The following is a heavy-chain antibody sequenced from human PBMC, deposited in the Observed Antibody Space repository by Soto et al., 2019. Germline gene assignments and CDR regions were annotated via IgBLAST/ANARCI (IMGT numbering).Heavy chain of an antibody. J-gene: IGHJ4*02. CDR3: ASGYGRNFDY. D-gene: IGHD3-10*01. Sequence: QVQLQQWGAGLLKPSETLSLTCAVYGGSFSGYYWSWIRQPPGKGLEWIGEINHSGSTNYNPSLKSRVTISVDTSKNQFSLQLSSVTGADTAVYYCASGYGRNFDYWGQGTLVTVSS. CDR2: INHSGST. V-gene: IGHV4-34*01. CDR1: GGSFSGYY.